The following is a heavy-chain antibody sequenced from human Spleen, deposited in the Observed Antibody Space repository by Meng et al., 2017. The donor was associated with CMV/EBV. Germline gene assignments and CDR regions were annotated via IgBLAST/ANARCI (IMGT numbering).Heavy chain of an antibody. CDR2: IYRSGST. Sequence: SETLSLTCAVSGGSISGYYWNWIRQPPGKGLEWIGDIYRSGSTKYNPSLESRITISVDMSKNHFSLKLSSVTAADTAVYYCARECDTTSCYYYGMGVWGQGTTVTVSS. CDR1: GGSISGYY. CDR3: ARECDTTSCYYYGMGV. D-gene: IGHD2-2*01. V-gene: IGHV4-59*01. J-gene: IGHJ6*02.